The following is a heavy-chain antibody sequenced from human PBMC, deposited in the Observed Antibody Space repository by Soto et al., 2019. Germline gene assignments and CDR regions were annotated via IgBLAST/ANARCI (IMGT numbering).Heavy chain of an antibody. V-gene: IGHV4-34*01. D-gene: IGHD1-26*01. CDR3: ARGGGSRPSYSGSYLYYYYGMDV. Sequence: SETLSLTCAVYGGSFSGYYWSWIRQPPGKGLEWIGEINHSGSTNYNPSLKSRVTISVDTSKNQFSLKLSSVTAADTAVYYCARGGGSRPSYSGSYLYYYYGMDVWGQGTTVTVSS. J-gene: IGHJ6*02. CDR2: INHSGST. CDR1: GGSFSGYY.